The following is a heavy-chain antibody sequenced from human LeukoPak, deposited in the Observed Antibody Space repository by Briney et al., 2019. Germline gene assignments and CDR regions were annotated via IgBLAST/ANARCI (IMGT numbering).Heavy chain of an antibody. CDR1: GGSFSSYY. CDR3: AREAAAAGYYYYYMDV. CDR2: IYYSGST. D-gene: IGHD6-13*01. Sequence: SETLSLTCAVYGGSFSSYYWSWIRQPPGKGLEWIGYIYYSGSTNYNPSLKSRVTISVDTSKNQFSLKLSSVTAADTAVYYCAREAAAAGYYYYYMDVWGKGTTVTVSS. V-gene: IGHV4-59*12. J-gene: IGHJ6*03.